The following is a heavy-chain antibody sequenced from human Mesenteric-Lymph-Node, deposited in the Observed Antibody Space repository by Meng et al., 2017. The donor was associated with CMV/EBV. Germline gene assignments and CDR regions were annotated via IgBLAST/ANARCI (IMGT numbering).Heavy chain of an antibody. V-gene: IGHV3-7*01. CDR1: GFTFRSYW. Sequence: GGLLRSPGSAPGFTFRSYWMSWVRQAPGKGLEWLDNINQGGGDKSYVDSVKGRFTISRDNVKSSLYLQMDDLRAGDMATCFCARDSGSAFYFYGMDVWGQGTTVTVSS. J-gene: IGHJ6*02. CDR2: INQGGGDK. D-gene: IGHD1-26*01. CDR3: ARDSGSAFYFYGMDV.